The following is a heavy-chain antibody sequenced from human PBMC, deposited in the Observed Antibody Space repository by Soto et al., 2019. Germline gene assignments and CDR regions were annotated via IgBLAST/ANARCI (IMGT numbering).Heavy chain of an antibody. CDR2: IYYNGNT. Sequence: QVQLQESGPGLVKPSQTLSLTCTVSGGSISSGGYYWSWIRQHPGKGLEWIGYIYYNGNTYYNPSLKSRLTISVDTSKNQFSLKLSSVTAADTAVYYCARGDYVWGSYAYFAYWGQGTLVTVSS. D-gene: IGHD3-16*01. CDR3: ARGDYVWGSYAYFAY. V-gene: IGHV4-31*03. CDR1: GGSISSGGYY. J-gene: IGHJ4*02.